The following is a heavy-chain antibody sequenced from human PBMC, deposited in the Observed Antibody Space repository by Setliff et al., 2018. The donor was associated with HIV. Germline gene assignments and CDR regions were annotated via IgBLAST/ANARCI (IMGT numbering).Heavy chain of an antibody. Sequence: ASVKVSCKASGNTFNSYYLHWVRQAPGQGLEWMGIINPLGGNTNYYAQKFQGRVTMTRDTSTSTIYMELSSLRSEDTAVYYCAKADYCSGGSCNSRRSIDYWGQGILVTVSS. CDR2: INPLGGNT. CDR1: GNTFNSYY. J-gene: IGHJ4*02. V-gene: IGHV1-46*02. CDR3: AKADYCSGGSCNSRRSIDY. D-gene: IGHD2-15*01.